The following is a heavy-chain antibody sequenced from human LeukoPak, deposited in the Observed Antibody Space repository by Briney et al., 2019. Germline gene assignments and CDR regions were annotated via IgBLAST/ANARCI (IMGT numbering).Heavy chain of an antibody. CDR1: GGSISSSNW. D-gene: IGHD5-12*01. J-gene: IGHJ4*02. Sequence: PSETLSLTCAASGGSISSSNWWSWVRQPPGKGLEWIGEIYHSGSTNYNPSLKSRVTISVDKSKNQFSLKLSSVTAADTAVYYCARETAGDIVATVTFDYWGQGTLVTVSS. CDR3: ARETAGDIVATVTFDY. CDR2: IYHSGST. V-gene: IGHV4-4*02.